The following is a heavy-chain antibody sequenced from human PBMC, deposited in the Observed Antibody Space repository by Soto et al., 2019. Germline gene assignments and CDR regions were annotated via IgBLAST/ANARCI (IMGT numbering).Heavy chain of an antibody. CDR1: GGSISSSSYY. CDR3: ARQENDILTGYRSLGFDY. D-gene: IGHD3-9*01. V-gene: IGHV4-39*01. CDR2: IYYSGST. J-gene: IGHJ4*02. Sequence: QLQLQESGPGLVKPSETLSLTCTVSGGSISSSSYYWGWIRQPPGKGLEWIGSIYYSGSTYYNPSLKSRVTISVDTSKNQFSLKLSSVTAADTAVYYCARQENDILTGYRSLGFDYWGQGTLVTVSS.